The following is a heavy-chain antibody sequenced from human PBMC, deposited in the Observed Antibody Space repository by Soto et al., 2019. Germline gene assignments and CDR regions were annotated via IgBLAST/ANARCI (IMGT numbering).Heavy chain of an antibody. J-gene: IGHJ4*02. V-gene: IGHV3-33*08. CDR1: GFTFSDHY. CDR2: IWYDGSNK. D-gene: IGHD3-10*01. CDR3: ASHLWFGELPNDY. Sequence: HPGGSLRLSCAASGFTFSDHYIDWVRQAPGKGLEWVAVIWYDGSNKYYADSVKGRFTISRDNSKNTLYLQMNSLRAEDKAVYYCASHLWFGELPNDYWGQGTLVTVSS.